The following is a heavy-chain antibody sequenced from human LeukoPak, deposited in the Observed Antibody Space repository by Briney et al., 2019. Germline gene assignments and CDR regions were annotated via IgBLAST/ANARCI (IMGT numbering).Heavy chain of an antibody. V-gene: IGHV3-66*01. J-gene: IGHJ6*02. CDR1: GFTVSDNY. D-gene: IGHD6-19*01. CDR3: VRDRWPGLGDF. Sequence: PGGSLRLSCAASGFTVSDNYMSWVRQAPGKGLEWVSTVYSGGLTYYADPVKGRFTISRDNSKNTLYLQVSSLRAEDTAVYYCVRDRWPGLGDFWGQGTTVTVSS. CDR2: VYSGGLT.